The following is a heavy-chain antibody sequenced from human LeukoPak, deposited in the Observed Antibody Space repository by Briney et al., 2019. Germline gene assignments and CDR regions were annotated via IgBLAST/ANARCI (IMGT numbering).Heavy chain of an antibody. CDR2: ISFHGTDT. CDR3: AELGITMIGGV. CDR1: GFTFISYA. J-gene: IGHJ6*04. Sequence: GGSLRLSCAASGFTFISYAIHWVRQAPGKGLEWVAVISFHGTDTFYADSVKGRFTISRDNAKNSLYLQMNSLRAEDTAVYYCAELGITMIGGVWGKGTTVTISS. V-gene: IGHV3-30*04. D-gene: IGHD3-10*02.